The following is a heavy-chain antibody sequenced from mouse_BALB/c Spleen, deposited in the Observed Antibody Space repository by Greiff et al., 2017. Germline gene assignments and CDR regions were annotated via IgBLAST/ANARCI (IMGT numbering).Heavy chain of an antibody. CDR1: GYTFSSYW. CDR3: ARKGGYDYDDAMDY. J-gene: IGHJ4*01. Sequence: VKLQQSGAELMKPGASVKISCKATGYTFSSYWIEWVKQRPGHGLEWIGEILPGSGSTNYNEKFKGKATFTADTSSNTAYMQLSSLTSEDSAVYYCARKGGYDYDDAMDYWGQGTSVTVSS. D-gene: IGHD2-4*01. CDR2: ILPGSGST. V-gene: IGHV1-9*01.